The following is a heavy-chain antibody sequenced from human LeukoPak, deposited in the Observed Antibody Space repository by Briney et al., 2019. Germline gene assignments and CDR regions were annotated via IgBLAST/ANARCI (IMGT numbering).Heavy chain of an antibody. CDR1: GGSFXXYY. J-gene: IGHJ6*02. Sequence: ETLSLXXXXYGGSFXXYYWSWIRQPPGKGLEWIGEINHSGSTNYNPSLKSRVTISVDTSKNQFSLKLSSVTAADTAVYYCARGPTYYDFWSGYPAYYGMDVWGQGTTVTVSS. CDR3: ARGPTYYDFWSGYPAYYGMDV. V-gene: IGHV4-34*01. D-gene: IGHD3-3*01. CDR2: INHSGST.